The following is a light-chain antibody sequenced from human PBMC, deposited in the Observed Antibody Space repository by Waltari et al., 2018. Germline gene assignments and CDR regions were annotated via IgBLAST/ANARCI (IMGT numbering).Light chain of an antibody. CDR3: MQSIHPSPYT. CDR1: QSLLHSDGKTY. V-gene: IGKV2D-29*01. Sequence: DIVMTQTPLSLSVTPGQPASISCKSSQSLLHSDGKTYLYWYLQKSGQPPQLLIYEVSIRFSGVPHRFSGSGSGTDFTLKISRVEAEDVGVYYCMQSIHPSPYTFGQVTKLEI. CDR2: EVS. J-gene: IGKJ2*01.